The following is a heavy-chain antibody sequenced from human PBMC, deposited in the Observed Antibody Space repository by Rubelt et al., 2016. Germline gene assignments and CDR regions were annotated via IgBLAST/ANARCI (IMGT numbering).Heavy chain of an antibody. CDR1: GGSFSGYY. D-gene: IGHD4-11*01. CDR2: INHSGNT. J-gene: IGHJ4*02. CDR3: ARGPTTVTTYEPHDY. V-gene: IGHV4-34*01. Sequence: QVQLQQWGAGLLKPSETLSLTCAVYGGSFSGYYWSWIRQPPGKGLEWIGEINHSGNTNYNPSLKNRVTISVNTSKSQFPLGLTSVTASDTAVYYCARGPTTVTTYEPHDYWGRGTLVTVSS.